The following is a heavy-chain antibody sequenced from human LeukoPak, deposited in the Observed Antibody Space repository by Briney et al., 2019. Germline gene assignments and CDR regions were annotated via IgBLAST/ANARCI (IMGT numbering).Heavy chain of an antibody. J-gene: IGHJ4*02. CDR3: ARDRVRGVTTSETVDY. Sequence: GASVKVSCKASGGTFSSYAISWVRQAPGQGLEWMGRIIPILGIANYAQKFQGRVTITADKSTSTAYMELSSLRSEDTAVYCCARDRVRGVTTSETVDYWGRGTLVTVSS. D-gene: IGHD3-10*01. V-gene: IGHV1-69*04. CDR1: GGTFSSYA. CDR2: IIPILGIA.